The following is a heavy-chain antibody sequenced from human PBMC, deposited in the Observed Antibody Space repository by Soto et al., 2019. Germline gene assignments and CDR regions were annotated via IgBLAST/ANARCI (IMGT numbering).Heavy chain of an antibody. D-gene: IGHD1-1*01. CDR2: IIPIFGTA. CDR1: GGTFSSYA. Sequence: GASVKVSCKASGGTFSSYAISWVRQAPGQGLEWMGGIIPIFGTANYAQKFQGRVTITADESTSTAYMELSSLRSEDTAVYYCARDYLRYYYYYYGMDVWGQGTTVTVSS. CDR3: ARDYLRYYYYYYGMDV. J-gene: IGHJ6*02. V-gene: IGHV1-69*13.